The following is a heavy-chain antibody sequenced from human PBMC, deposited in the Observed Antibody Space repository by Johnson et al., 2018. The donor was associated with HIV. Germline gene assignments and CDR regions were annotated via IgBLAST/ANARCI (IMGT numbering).Heavy chain of an antibody. CDR1: VFTFSSYW. Sequence: VQLVESGGGLVQPGGSLRLSCAASVFTFSSYWMSWVRQAPGKGLEWVANIKQDGSEKYYVDSVKGRFTISRDNAKNSLYLQMNSLSAEDTAVYYCARVAVAGTRSIWGQGTMVTVSS. V-gene: IGHV3-7*05. CDR3: ARVAVAGTRSI. CDR2: IKQDGSEK. D-gene: IGHD6-19*01. J-gene: IGHJ3*02.